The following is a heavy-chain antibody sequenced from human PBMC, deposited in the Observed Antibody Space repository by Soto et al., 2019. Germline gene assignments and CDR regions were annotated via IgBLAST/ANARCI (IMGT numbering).Heavy chain of an antibody. Sequence: ASVKVSCKASGYSFTDYHIHWVRQAPGQGLEWLGRINPKSGGTSTAQKFQGWVTMTTDTSISTASMELARLTSDDTAIYYCARGDSTDCSNGVCSFFYNHDMDVWGQGTTVTVSS. CDR1: GYSFTDYH. J-gene: IGHJ6*02. CDR2: INPKSGGT. V-gene: IGHV1-2*04. D-gene: IGHD2-8*01. CDR3: ARGDSTDCSNGVCSFFYNHDMDV.